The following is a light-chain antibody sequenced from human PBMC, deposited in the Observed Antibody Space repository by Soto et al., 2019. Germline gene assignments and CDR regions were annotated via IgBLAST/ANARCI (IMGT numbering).Light chain of an antibody. V-gene: IGKV1D-12*01. J-gene: IGKJ5*01. CDR3: QQAYSFPIT. CDR1: QDIAGY. Sequence: DIHVPPSPSYVSASVGDTITIPCRASQDIAGYLAWYQHKPGRTPELLIHGASRLQSGVPARFSGSGSGTDFTLSINSLQPEDFATYYCQQAYSFPITFGQGTRLEI. CDR2: GAS.